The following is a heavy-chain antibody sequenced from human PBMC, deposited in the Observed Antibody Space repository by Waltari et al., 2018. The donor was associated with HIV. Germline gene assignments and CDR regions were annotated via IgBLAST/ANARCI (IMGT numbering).Heavy chain of an antibody. D-gene: IGHD3-10*01. CDR2: IRYDGSNK. J-gene: IGHJ3*02. CDR1: GFTFSSHG. V-gene: IGHV3-30*02. Sequence: QVQLVESGGGVVQPGGSLRLPCAASGFTFSSHGMHWVRQAPGKGLAWVAFIRYDGSNKNYADCGKGRFTISRENSKNTLYLQMKSLRAEDTAGYYCAKDLGRYYYGSGRNGAFDIWGQGTMVTVSS. CDR3: AKDLGRYYYGSGRNGAFDI.